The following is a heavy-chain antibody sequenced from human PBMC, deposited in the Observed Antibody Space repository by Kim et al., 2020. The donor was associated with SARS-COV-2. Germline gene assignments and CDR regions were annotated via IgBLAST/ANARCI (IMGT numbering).Heavy chain of an antibody. CDR3: AREGVGAAKNPFDY. CDR1: GGSISSYY. CDR2: IYYSGST. J-gene: IGHJ4*02. D-gene: IGHD1-26*01. V-gene: IGHV4-59*01. Sequence: SETLSLTCTVSGGSISSYYWSWIRQPPGKGLEWIGYIYYSGSTNYNPSLKSRVTISVDTSKNQFSLKLSSVTAADTAVYYCAREGVGAAKNPFDYWGQGTLVTVSS.